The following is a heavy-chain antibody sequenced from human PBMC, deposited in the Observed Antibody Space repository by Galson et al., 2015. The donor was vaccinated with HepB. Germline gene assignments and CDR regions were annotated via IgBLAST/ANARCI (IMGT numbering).Heavy chain of an antibody. D-gene: IGHD3-22*01. CDR1: GFTFSSYA. Sequence: SLRLSCAASGFTFSSYAMHWVRQAPGKGLEWVAVISYDGSNKYYADSVKGRFTISRDNSKNTLYLQMNSLRAEDTAVYYCAREGRDYYDSSGYYPFYYYYGMDVWGQGTTVTVSS. J-gene: IGHJ6*02. CDR3: AREGRDYYDSSGYYPFYYYYGMDV. V-gene: IGHV3-30-3*01. CDR2: ISYDGSNK.